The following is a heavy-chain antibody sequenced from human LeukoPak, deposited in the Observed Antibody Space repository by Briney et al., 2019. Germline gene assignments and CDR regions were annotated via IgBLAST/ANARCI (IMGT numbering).Heavy chain of an antibody. D-gene: IGHD2/OR15-2a*01. J-gene: IGHJ4*02. CDR2: FDPEDVET. CDR1: GNTFTDLS. V-gene: IGHV1-24*01. CDR3: ATDFYRGRQFDY. Sequence: GASVRVSCTASGNTFTDLSMNWVRQAPGKGLEWMGGFDPEDVETIYAQKFQGRVTMTEDTSTETAYMELTSLRPEDTAVYYCATDFYRGRQFDYWGQGTLVTVSS.